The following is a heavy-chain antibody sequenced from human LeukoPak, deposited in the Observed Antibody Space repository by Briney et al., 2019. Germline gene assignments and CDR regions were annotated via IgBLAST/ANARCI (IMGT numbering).Heavy chain of an antibody. Sequence: PSVTLSLTCTVSGGSISSYYWNWIRQPPGKGLEWIGYIHHSGSTNYNPSLKSRVTMSVDTSKNQFSLRLTSVTAADTAVYFCARGSFDYVFAARFDYWGQGTLVTVSS. CDR3: ARGSFDYVFAARFDY. J-gene: IGHJ4*02. V-gene: IGHV4-59*01. D-gene: IGHD3-9*01. CDR2: IHHSGST. CDR1: GGSISSYY.